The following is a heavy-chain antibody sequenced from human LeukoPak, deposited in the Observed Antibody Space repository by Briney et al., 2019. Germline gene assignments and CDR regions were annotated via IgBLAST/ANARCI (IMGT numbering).Heavy chain of an antibody. CDR2: IYYSGST. V-gene: IGHV4-59*08. J-gene: IGHJ6*02. Sequence: SETLSLTCTVSDGSISSYYWSWIRQPPGKGLEWIGYIYYSGSTNYNPSLKSRVTISVDTSKNQFSLKLSSVTAADTAVYYCARQGAVTPRRTHYYAMDVWGPGNTVTVSS. D-gene: IGHD4-17*01. CDR1: DGSISSYY. CDR3: ARQGAVTPRRTHYYAMDV.